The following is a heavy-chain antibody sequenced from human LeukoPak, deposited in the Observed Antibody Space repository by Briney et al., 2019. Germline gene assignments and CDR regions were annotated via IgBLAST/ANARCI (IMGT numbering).Heavy chain of an antibody. CDR1: GFTFSNSA. CDR3: AALFGEAAAGTIDY. Sequence: ASVKVSCKASGFTFSNSAMQWVRQARGQRLEWIGWIVVGSGNTNYAQKFQERVTITRDMSTSTAYMELSSLRSEDTAVYYCAALFGEAAAGTIDYWGQGTLVTVSS. V-gene: IGHV1-58*02. D-gene: IGHD6-13*01. CDR2: IVVGSGNT. J-gene: IGHJ4*02.